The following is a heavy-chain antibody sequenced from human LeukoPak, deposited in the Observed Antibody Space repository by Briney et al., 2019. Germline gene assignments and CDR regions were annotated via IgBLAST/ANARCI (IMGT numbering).Heavy chain of an antibody. Sequence: GASVKVSCKASGGTFSSYAISWVRQAPGQGLEWMGRIIPILGIANYAQKFQGRVTITADKSTSTAYMELSSLRSDDTAVYYCARDVGLGYCSSTSCYDYWGQGTLVTVSS. CDR3: ARDVGLGYCSSTSCYDY. CDR1: GGTFSSYA. D-gene: IGHD2-2*01. V-gene: IGHV1-69*04. J-gene: IGHJ4*02. CDR2: IIPILGIA.